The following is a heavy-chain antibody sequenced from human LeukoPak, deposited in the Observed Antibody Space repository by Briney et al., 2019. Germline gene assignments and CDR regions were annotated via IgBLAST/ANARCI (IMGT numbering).Heavy chain of an antibody. Sequence: GGSLRLSCAASGFTFTSHGMHWVRQAPGKGLEWVAIIWFDGSKKYYADSVKGRFTISRDNSKNTLYLQMNSLRAEDTAVYYCATESDFDYWGQGTLVTVSS. D-gene: IGHD2-21*01. CDR1: GFTFTSHG. CDR2: IWFDGSKK. J-gene: IGHJ4*02. CDR3: ATESDFDY. V-gene: IGHV3-30*02.